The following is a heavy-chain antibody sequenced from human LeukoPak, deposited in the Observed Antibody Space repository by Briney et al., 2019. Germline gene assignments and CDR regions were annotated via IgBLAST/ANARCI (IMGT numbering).Heavy chain of an antibody. CDR1: GVSISYYY. CDR2: IYYSGST. J-gene: IGHJ2*01. V-gene: IGHV4-59*01. Sequence: SETLSLTCTVSGVSISYYYWSWIRQPPGRGLEWIGHIYYSGSTNHNPSLKSRVTISLDTSKNQFSLMLSSVTAADTAVYYCANRRGDWYFDLWGRGTLVTVSS. D-gene: IGHD3-10*01. CDR3: ANRRGDWYFDL.